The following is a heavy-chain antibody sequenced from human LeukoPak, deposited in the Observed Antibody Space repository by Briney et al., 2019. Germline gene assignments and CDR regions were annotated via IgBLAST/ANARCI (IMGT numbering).Heavy chain of an antibody. CDR3: AKAELGKVFDY. CDR2: ISGSGGST. Sequence: GGSLRLSCAASGFTFSSYAMSWVPQAPGKGLVGVSAISGSGGSTYYADSVKGRFTISRDNSKNTLYLQMNSLRAEDTAVYYCAKAELGKVFDYWGQGTLVTVSS. CDR1: GFTFSSYA. J-gene: IGHJ4*02. V-gene: IGHV3-23*01. D-gene: IGHD7-27*01.